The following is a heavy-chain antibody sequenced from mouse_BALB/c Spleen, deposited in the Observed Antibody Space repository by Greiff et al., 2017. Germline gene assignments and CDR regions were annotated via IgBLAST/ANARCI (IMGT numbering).Heavy chain of an antibody. CDR2: ISSGGSYT. CDR1: GFTFSSYG. Sequence: EVQLVESGGDLVKPGGSLKLSCAASGFTFSSYGMSWVRQTPDKRLEWVATISSGGSYTYYPDSVKGRFTISRDNAKNTLYLQMSSLKSEDTAMYYCARLRGNGAMDYWGQGTSVTVSS. V-gene: IGHV5-6*01. J-gene: IGHJ4*01. D-gene: IGHD2-1*01. CDR3: ARLRGNGAMDY.